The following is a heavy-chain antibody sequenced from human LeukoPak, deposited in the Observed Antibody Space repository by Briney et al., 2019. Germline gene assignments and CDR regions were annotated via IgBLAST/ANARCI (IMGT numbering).Heavy chain of an antibody. CDR1: GFTFSDYY. D-gene: IGHD6-19*01. CDR3: ARIARLVSSGWYEDY. CDR2: ISTSGTTI. V-gene: IGHV3-11*04. J-gene: IGHJ4*02. Sequence: PGGSLRLSCAASGFTFSDYYMSWIRQAPGKGLEWVSYISTSGTTIYYADSVKGRFTISRDNAKNSLYLQMNSLRAEDTAVYFCARIARLVSSGWYEDYWGQGTLVTVSS.